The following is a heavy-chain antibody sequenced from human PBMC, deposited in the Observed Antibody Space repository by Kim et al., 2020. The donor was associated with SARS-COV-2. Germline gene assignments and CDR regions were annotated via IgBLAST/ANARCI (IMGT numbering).Heavy chain of an antibody. D-gene: IGHD6-19*01. J-gene: IGHJ6*02. V-gene: IGHV3-9*01. CDR1: GFTFDDYA. Sequence: GGSLRLSCAASGFTFDDYAMHWVRQAPGKGLEWVSGISWNSGSIGYADSVKGRFTISRDNAKNSLYLQMNSLRAEDTALYYCAKDIGRAVAVPTRGLYYYYYGMDVWGQGTTVTVSS. CDR2: ISWNSGSI. CDR3: AKDIGRAVAVPTRGLYYYYYGMDV.